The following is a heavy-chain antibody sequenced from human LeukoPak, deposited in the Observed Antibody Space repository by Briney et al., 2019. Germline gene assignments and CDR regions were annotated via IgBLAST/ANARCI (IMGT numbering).Heavy chain of an antibody. CDR3: TRTDYYDSSGYSGARDY. Sequence: GGSLRLSCTASGFTFGDYAMSWVRQAPGKGLEWVGFIRSKAHGGTTEYAASVKGRFTISRDDSKSIAYLQMNSLKTEDTAVYYCTRTDYYDSSGYSGARDYWGQGTLVTVSS. V-gene: IGHV3-49*04. J-gene: IGHJ4*02. D-gene: IGHD3-22*01. CDR1: GFTFGDYA. CDR2: IRSKAHGGTT.